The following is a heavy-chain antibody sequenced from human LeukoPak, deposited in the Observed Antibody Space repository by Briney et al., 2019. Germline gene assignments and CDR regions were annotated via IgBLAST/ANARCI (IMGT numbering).Heavy chain of an antibody. CDR2: IYYSGST. V-gene: IGHV4-59*01. CDR3: ARVVRDSSGYYYEYFDY. CDR1: GGSISSYY. J-gene: IGHJ4*02. Sequence: SETLSLTCTVSGGSISSYYWSWIRQPPGKGLECIGYIYYSGSTNYNPSLKSRVTISVDTSKNQFSLKLSSVTAADTAVYYCARVVRDSSGYYYEYFDYWGQGTLVTVSS. D-gene: IGHD3-22*01.